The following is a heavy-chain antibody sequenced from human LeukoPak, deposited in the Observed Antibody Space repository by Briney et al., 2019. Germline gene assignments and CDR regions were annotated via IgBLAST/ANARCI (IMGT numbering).Heavy chain of an antibody. CDR1: GGSISSSNW. D-gene: IGHD3-16*01. J-gene: IGHJ4*02. V-gene: IGHV4-4*02. CDR3: ARRKGVWDLSAAVSAGSYYFDY. Sequence: PSGTLSLTCAVSGGSISSSNWWSWVRQPPGKGLEWIGEIYHSGSTNYNPSLKSRVTISVDKSKNQFSLKLSSVTAADTAVYYCARRKGVWDLSAAVSAGSYYFDYWGQGTLVTVSS. CDR2: IYHSGST.